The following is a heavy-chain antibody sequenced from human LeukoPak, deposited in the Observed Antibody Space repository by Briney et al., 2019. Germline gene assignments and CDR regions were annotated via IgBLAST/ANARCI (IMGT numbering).Heavy chain of an antibody. CDR3: AGNNKGPGDYGMDV. J-gene: IGHJ6*02. Sequence: SETLSLTCTVSGGSISSYYWSWIRQPPGKGLEWIGYIYYSGSTNYNPSLKSRVTISVDTSKNQFSLKLSSVTAADTAVYYWAGNNKGPGDYGMDVWGPGAPV. CDR2: IYYSGST. V-gene: IGHV4-59*01. D-gene: IGHD3-10*01. CDR1: GGSISSYY.